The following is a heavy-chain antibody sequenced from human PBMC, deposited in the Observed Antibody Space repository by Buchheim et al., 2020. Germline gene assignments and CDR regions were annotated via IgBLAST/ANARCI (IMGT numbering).Heavy chain of an antibody. V-gene: IGHV5-51*01. Sequence: EVQLVQSGAEVKKPGESLKISCKGSGYSFTNYWIGWVRQMPGKGLEWVGIIYPGDSDTRYSPSFQGQVTISADKSVNAVYPQWSSLKASDTAMYFCARLVSYDSSGDYWGQGTL. CDR1: GYSFTNYW. CDR3: ARLVSYDSSGDY. D-gene: IGHD3-22*01. J-gene: IGHJ4*02. CDR2: IYPGDSDT.